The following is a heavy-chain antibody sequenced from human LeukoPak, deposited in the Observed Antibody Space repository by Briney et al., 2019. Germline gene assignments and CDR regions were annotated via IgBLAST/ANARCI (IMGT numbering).Heavy chain of an antibody. CDR2: IIPIFGTA. Sequence: GSSVKVSCKASGGTFSSYAISWVRQAPGQGLEWMGGIIPIFGTANYAQKFQGRVTITADKSTSTAYMELSSLRSEDTAVYYCARENKREWGDIVLMVYAKRVRRNNWFDPWGQGTLVTVSS. CDR3: ARENKREWGDIVLMVYAKRVRRNNWFDP. J-gene: IGHJ5*02. D-gene: IGHD2-8*01. CDR1: GGTFSSYA. V-gene: IGHV1-69*06.